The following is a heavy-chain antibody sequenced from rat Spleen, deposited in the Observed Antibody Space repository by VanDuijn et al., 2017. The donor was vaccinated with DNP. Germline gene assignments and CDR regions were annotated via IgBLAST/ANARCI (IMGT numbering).Heavy chain of an antibody. D-gene: IGHD1-6*01. CDR3: ARGIITTLDYGSFDF. J-gene: IGHJ1*01. V-gene: IGHV3-1*01. CDR1: GFSITSNY. CDR2: INYSGST. Sequence: EVQFQESGPGLVKPSQSLSLTCSVTGFSITSNYWGWIRKLPGNKMEWIGYINYSGSTGYNPSLKSRISITRDTSKNQFFLQLNSVTTEDTATYYCARGIITTLDYGSFDFWGPGTMVTVSS.